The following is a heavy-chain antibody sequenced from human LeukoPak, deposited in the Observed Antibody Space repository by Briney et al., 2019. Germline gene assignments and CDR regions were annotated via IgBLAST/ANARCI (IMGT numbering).Heavy chain of an antibody. CDR1: GFTFSSYV. CDR3: AKGSGDSRPYYFDY. D-gene: IGHD2-15*01. Sequence: GGSLRLSGVAFGFTFSSYVLSWVGQAPGKGRDWVAAITGSSDSTYYADSVKGRSTISRDNSKNTMSLQMNSLRAEDTAVYYCAKGSGDSRPYYFDYWGEGTLVTVSS. CDR2: ITGSSDST. V-gene: IGHV3-23*01. J-gene: IGHJ4*02.